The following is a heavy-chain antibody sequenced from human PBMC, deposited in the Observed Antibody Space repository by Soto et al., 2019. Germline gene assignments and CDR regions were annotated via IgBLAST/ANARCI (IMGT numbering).Heavy chain of an antibody. Sequence: EVQLVESGGGLVQPGGSLRLSCAASGFTFSRYWMSWVRQAPGKGLEWVANIKDDGSDEYYVDSVKGRFTVSRDNAKNSLYLQLSGLRDEDTAVYYCARKQTTVTSLRTYYYGLDVWGQGTPGTVSS. D-gene: IGHD4-4*01. CDR2: IKDDGSDE. CDR1: GFTFSRYW. V-gene: IGHV3-7*03. J-gene: IGHJ6*02. CDR3: ARKQTTVTSLRTYYYGLDV.